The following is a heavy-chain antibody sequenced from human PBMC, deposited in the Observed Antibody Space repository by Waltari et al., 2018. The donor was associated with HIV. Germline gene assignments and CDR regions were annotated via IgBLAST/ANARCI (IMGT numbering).Heavy chain of an antibody. CDR3: AKDPSGLWFGRGWFDP. CDR1: GFTFSSYA. J-gene: IGHJ5*02. Sequence: EVQLLESGGGLVQPGGSLRLSCAAYGFTFSSYAMSWVRQAPGKGLEWVSAISGSGGSTYYADSVKGRFTISRDNSKNTLYLQMNSLRAEDTAVYYCAKDPSGLWFGRGWFDPWGQGTLVTVSS. CDR2: ISGSGGST. V-gene: IGHV3-23*01. D-gene: IGHD3-10*01.